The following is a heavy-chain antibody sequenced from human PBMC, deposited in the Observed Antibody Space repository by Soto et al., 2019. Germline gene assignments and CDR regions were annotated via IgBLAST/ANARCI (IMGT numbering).Heavy chain of an antibody. Sequence: GGSLRLSCAASGFTVSSNYMSWVRQAPGKGLEWVSVIYSGGSTYYADSVKGRFTISRDNSKNTLYLQMNSLRAEDTAVYYCARDGGLGGKTYYYYYGMDVWGQGTTVTVSS. V-gene: IGHV3-53*01. CDR2: IYSGGST. CDR1: GFTVSSNY. D-gene: IGHD2-15*01. CDR3: ARDGGLGGKTYYYYYGMDV. J-gene: IGHJ6*02.